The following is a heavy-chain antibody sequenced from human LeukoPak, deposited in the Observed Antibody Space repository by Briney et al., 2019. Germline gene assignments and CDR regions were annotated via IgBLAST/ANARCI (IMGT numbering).Heavy chain of an antibody. CDR3: AKGVAAGYCSGGSCPTYYFDY. CDR1: GFTFSSYG. D-gene: IGHD2-15*01. J-gene: IGHJ4*02. V-gene: IGHV3-30*18. CDR2: ISYDGSNK. Sequence: GGSLRLSCAASGFTFSSYGMHWVRQAPGKGLEWVAVISYDGSNKYYADSVKCRFTISRDNSKNTLYLQMNSLRAEDTAVYYCAKGVAAGYCSGGSCPTYYFDYWGQGTLVTVSS.